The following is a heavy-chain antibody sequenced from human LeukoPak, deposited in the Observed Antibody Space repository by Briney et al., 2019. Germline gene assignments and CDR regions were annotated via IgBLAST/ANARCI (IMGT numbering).Heavy chain of an antibody. J-gene: IGHJ6*02. CDR2: ITNGGSTI. CDR1: GFTFSDYN. V-gene: IGHV3-11*01. D-gene: IGHD3-9*01. Sequence: GGSLRLSCAASGFTFSDYNMTWVRQAPGKGLEWVSYITNGGSTIHHADSVKGRFTISRDNAKKTLYLQMNSLRAEDTAVYYCARSIGLTGGGVDVWGQGTTATVSS. CDR3: ARSIGLTGGGVDV.